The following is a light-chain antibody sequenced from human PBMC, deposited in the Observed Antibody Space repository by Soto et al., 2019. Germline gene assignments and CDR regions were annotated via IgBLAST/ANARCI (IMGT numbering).Light chain of an antibody. V-gene: IGLV4-69*01. J-gene: IGLJ2*01. CDR3: QTWVTGIQI. CDR2: LNSDGSH. Sequence: QSVLTQSPSASASLGASVKLTCTLSSGHSSYAIAWHQQQPEKGPRYLMKLNSDGSHSKGDGIPDRFSGSSSGAERYLTISRLQSEDEADYYCQTWVTGIQIFGGGTKVTVL. CDR1: SGHSSYA.